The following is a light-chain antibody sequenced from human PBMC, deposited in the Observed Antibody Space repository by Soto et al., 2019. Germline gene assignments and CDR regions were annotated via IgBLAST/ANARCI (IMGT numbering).Light chain of an antibody. CDR1: QSISNW. V-gene: IGKV1-5*03. CDR2: KAS. J-gene: IGKJ1*01. CDR3: QQHNSYSWT. Sequence: DIPMTQSPSTLSASVGDRVTITCRASQSISNWLAWYQQRPGKAPKLLIYKASNLKSGVPSRFSGSGSGTEFTLIIISLQPDDFASYYCQQHNSYSWTFGQETKVEIK.